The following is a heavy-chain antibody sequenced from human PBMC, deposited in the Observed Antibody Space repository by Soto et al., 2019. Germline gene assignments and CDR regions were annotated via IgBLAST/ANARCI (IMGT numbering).Heavy chain of an antibody. Sequence: LRLSCAASGFTFSSYGMHWVRQAPGKGLEWVAVISYDGSNKYYADSVKGRFTISRDNSKNTLYLQMNSLRAEDTAVYYCAKDPLRFLEWLLPIDYWGQGTLVTVSS. CDR2: ISYDGSNK. CDR3: AKDPLRFLEWLLPIDY. CDR1: GFTFSSYG. D-gene: IGHD3-3*01. J-gene: IGHJ4*02. V-gene: IGHV3-30*18.